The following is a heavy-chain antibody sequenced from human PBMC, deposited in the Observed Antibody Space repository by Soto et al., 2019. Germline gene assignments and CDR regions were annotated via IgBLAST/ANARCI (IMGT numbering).Heavy chain of an antibody. V-gene: IGHV4-59*08. CDR3: ARHSYYYGSTYGCWLDP. J-gene: IGHJ5*02. D-gene: IGHD3-10*01. CDR1: GCSISSYY. Sequence: SENLSLTCTVSGCSISSYYWSWFQQPPGRGLEWIGYIYYSGSTSYSPSLKSRVTISVDTSKNQISLMLSSVTAADTAVYYCARHSYYYGSTYGCWLDPWGQGTLVTVSS. CDR2: IYYSGST.